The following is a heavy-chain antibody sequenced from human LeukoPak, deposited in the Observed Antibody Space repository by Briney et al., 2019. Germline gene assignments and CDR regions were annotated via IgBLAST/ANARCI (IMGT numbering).Heavy chain of an antibody. J-gene: IGHJ4*02. Sequence: GRSLRLSCAASGFTFSSYAMSWVRQAPRKGLEWVSAISGSGGSTYYADSVRGRFTISRDNSKNTLYLQMNSLRAEDTAVYYRAKLKYYDFWSSYFDYWGQGTLVTVSS. V-gene: IGHV3-23*01. CDR2: ISGSGGST. D-gene: IGHD3-3*01. CDR3: AKLKYYDFWSSYFDY. CDR1: GFTFSSYA.